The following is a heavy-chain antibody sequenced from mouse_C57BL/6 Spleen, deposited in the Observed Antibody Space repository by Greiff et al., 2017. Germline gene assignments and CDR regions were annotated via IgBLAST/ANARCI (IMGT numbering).Heavy chain of an antibody. Sequence: VQLQQPGAELVKPGASVKLSCKASGYTFTCYWMHWVKQRPGQGLEWIGMIHPNSGSTNYNEKFKSKATLTVDKSSSTAYMQLSSLTSEDSAVYYCAYGNYHAWFAYWGQGTLVTVSA. D-gene: IGHD2-1*01. J-gene: IGHJ3*01. CDR1: GYTFTCYW. CDR3: AYGNYHAWFAY. CDR2: IHPNSGST. V-gene: IGHV1-64*01.